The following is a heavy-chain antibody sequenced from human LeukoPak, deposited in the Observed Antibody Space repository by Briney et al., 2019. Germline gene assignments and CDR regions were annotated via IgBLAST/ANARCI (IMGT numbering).Heavy chain of an antibody. CDR1: GGSLSSYY. CDR3: ARRGAVAGTLDY. V-gene: IGHV4-59*01. D-gene: IGHD6-19*01. Sequence: SETLSLTCTVSGGSLSSYYWSWIRQPPGKGLEWIGYIYYSGSTNYNPSLKSRVSISVDTSKNQFSLKLSSVTAADTAVYYCARRGAVAGTLDYWGQGTLVTVSS. J-gene: IGHJ4*02. CDR2: IYYSGST.